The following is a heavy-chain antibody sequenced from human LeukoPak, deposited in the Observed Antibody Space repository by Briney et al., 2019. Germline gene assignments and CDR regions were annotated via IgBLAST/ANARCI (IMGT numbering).Heavy chain of an antibody. CDR1: GGSISSYY. CDR2: IYTSGST. D-gene: IGHD6-13*01. Sequence: SETLSLTCTVSGGSISSYYWSWIRQPAGKGLEWIGRIYTSGSTNYNPSLKSRVTMSVDTSKNQFSLKLSSVTAADTAVYYCARDGDSSSWYGRIDYWGQGTLVTVSS. V-gene: IGHV4-4*07. J-gene: IGHJ4*02. CDR3: ARDGDSSSWYGRIDY.